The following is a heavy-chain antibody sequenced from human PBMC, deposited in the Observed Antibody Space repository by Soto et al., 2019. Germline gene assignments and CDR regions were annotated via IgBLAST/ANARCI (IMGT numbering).Heavy chain of an antibody. CDR2: ISYDGSNK. CDR3: AKVITGTFYYFDY. J-gene: IGHJ4*02. CDR1: GFTFSSYG. D-gene: IGHD1-7*01. Sequence: GGSLRLSCAASGFTFSSYGMHWVRQAPGKGLEWVAVISYDGSNKYYADSVKGRFIISRDNSKNTLYLQMNSLRAEDTAVYYCAKVITGTFYYFDYWGQGTLVTVSS. V-gene: IGHV3-30*18.